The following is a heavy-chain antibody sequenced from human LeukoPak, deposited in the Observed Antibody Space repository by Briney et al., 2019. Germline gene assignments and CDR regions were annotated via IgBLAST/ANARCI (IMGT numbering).Heavy chain of an antibody. V-gene: IGHV4-59*03. D-gene: IGHD5-24*01. J-gene: IGHJ4*02. CDR2: IYYSGST. Sequence: KPSETLSLTYAVSGTSISRYYWSWIRQVPGKGLEWIGYIYYSGSTTYNPSLKSRVTFSLDTSKNQFSLKLTSLTAADTAVYYCATYDRSDGYKLDYWGQGTLVTVSS. CDR1: GTSISRYY. CDR3: ATYDRSDGYKLDY.